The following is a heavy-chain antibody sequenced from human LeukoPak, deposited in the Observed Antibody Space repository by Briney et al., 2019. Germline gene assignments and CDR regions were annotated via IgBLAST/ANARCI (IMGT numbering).Heavy chain of an antibody. V-gene: IGHV3-30*18. CDR3: AKEIGGYSGFDF. Sequence: GGSLRLSCAASGFTSSSYGMHWVRQAPGKGLEWAAVISSDGTYKFHADSVRGRFTISRDNSKNTLYLQMNSLRAEDTALYYCAKEIGGYSGFDFWGQGTLVTVSS. CDR2: ISSDGTYK. J-gene: IGHJ4*02. CDR1: GFTSSSYG. D-gene: IGHD1-26*01.